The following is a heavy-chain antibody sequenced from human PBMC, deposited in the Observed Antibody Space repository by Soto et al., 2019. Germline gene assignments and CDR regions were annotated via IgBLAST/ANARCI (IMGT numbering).Heavy chain of an antibody. CDR2: IYYSGST. CDR1: GGSISSSSYY. Sequence: PSETLSLTCTVSGGSISSSSYYWGWIRQPPGKGLEWIGSIYYSGSTYYNPSLKSRVTISVDTSKNQFSLKLSSVTAADTAVYYCASDLSGGPEDYLYYDLGVWGQGTTVTVSS. V-gene: IGHV4-39*01. J-gene: IGHJ6*02. D-gene: IGHD2-15*01. CDR3: ASDLSGGPEDYLYYDLGV.